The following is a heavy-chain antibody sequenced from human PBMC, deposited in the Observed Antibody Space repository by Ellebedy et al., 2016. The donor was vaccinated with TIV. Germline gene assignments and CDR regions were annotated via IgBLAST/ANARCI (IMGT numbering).Heavy chain of an antibody. V-gene: IGHV4-39*01. J-gene: IGHJ4*02. CDR3: ASLGVLDY. Sequence: MPSETLSLTCTVSGGSISSSSYYWGWIRQPPGKGLEWIGSIYYSGSTYYNPSLKSRVTISVDTSKNQFSLKLSSVTAADTAVYYCASLGVLDYWGQGTLVTVSS. D-gene: IGHD3-16*01. CDR2: IYYSGST. CDR1: GGSISSSSYY.